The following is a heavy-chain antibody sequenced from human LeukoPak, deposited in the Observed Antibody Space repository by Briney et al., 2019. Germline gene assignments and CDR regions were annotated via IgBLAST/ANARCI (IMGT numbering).Heavy chain of an antibody. Sequence: SETLSLTCTVSGDSISSSSSYWGWIRQPPGEGLEWIGSIYYSGSTYYNTSLKSRVTISVDTSKNQFSLRLNSVTAADTAVYYCARDKYTWFDPWGQGTLVTVSS. CDR1: GDSISSSSSY. CDR3: ARDKYTWFDP. D-gene: IGHD6-6*01. CDR2: IYYSGST. J-gene: IGHJ5*02. V-gene: IGHV4-39*02.